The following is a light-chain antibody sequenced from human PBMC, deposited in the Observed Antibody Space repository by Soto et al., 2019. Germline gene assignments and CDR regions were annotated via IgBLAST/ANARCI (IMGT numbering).Light chain of an antibody. Sequence: DIRMTQSPSSLSASVGDRVTNTCRASQGIGNDLGWYQQKPGKAPKRLIYAASSLQSGVPSRFSGSGSGTEFTLTISSLQPEDFATYYCLQHNSYPRTFGQGTKVEIK. CDR3: LQHNSYPRT. J-gene: IGKJ1*01. CDR2: AAS. V-gene: IGKV1-17*01. CDR1: QGIGND.